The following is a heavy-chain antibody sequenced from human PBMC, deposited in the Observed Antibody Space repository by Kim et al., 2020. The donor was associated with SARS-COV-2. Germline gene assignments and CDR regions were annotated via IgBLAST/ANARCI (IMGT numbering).Heavy chain of an antibody. V-gene: IGHV4-59*08. J-gene: IGHJ4*02. CDR3: ARHFYSSSWYYFDY. Sequence: IPSLKSRVTISVDTSKTQFSLKLSSVTAADTAVYYCARHFYSSSWYYFDYWGQGTLVTVSS. D-gene: IGHD6-13*01.